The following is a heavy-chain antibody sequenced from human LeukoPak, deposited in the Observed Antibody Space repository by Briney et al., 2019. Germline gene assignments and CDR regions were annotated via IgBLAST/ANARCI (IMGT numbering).Heavy chain of an antibody. CDR1: GYSISSGYY. CDR2: IYHSGST. V-gene: IGHV4-38-2*02. D-gene: IGHD1-7*01. CDR3: ARDNLYYDVELQGAFDI. J-gene: IGHJ3*02. Sequence: SETLSLTCTVSGYSISSGYYWGWIRPPPGKGLEWIGSIYHSGSTYYNPSLKSRVTISVDTSKNQFSLKLSSVTAADTAVYYCARDNLYYDVELQGAFDIWGQGTMVTVSS.